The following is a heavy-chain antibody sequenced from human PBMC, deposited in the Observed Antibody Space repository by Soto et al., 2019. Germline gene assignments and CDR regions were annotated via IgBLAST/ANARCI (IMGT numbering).Heavy chain of an antibody. CDR3: AREVSGTSFDY. J-gene: IGHJ4*02. CDR1: GLFAGETY. D-gene: IGHD1-7*01. V-gene: IGHV3-53*01. Sequence: GGSWGPSCEAAGLFAGETYINWVGRAQGKGMEWVSVTYTGGYTYYADSVKGRFTISRDNSKNTLYLQMNSLRAEDTAVYYCAREVSGTSFDYWGQGTLVTVSS. CDR2: TYTGGYT.